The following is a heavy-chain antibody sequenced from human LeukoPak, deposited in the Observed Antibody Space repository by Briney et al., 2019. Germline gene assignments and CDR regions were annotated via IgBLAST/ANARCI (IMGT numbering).Heavy chain of an antibody. CDR1: GFTFSSYAM. J-gene: IGHJ6*03. CDR2: IYHSGST. D-gene: IGHD1-26*01. V-gene: IGHV4-4*02. CDR3: ARSIVGATDYYYMDV. Sequence: GSLRLSCAASGFTFSSYAMSWVRQPPGKGLEWIGEIYHSGSTNYNPSLKSRVTISVDKSKNQFSLKLSSVTAADTAVYYCARSIVGATDYYYMDVWGKGTTVTVSS.